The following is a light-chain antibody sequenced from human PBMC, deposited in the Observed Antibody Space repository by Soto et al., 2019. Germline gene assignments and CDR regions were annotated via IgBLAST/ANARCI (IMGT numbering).Light chain of an antibody. CDR2: EVT. V-gene: IGLV2-14*01. CDR1: SSDVGGHNY. J-gene: IGLJ1*01. Sequence: QSALTQPASVSGSPGQSITISCAGSSSDVGGHNYVSWYQQHPGKAPKLLIYEVTNRPSGVSNRFSGSKSGNTASLTISGLQAEDEADYYCSSHRSTSYVFGTGTKVTVL. CDR3: SSHRSTSYV.